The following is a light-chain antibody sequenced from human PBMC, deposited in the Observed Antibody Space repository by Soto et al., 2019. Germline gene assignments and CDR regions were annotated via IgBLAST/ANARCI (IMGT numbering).Light chain of an antibody. CDR2: AAS. V-gene: IGKV1-33*01. Sequence: QMTQSPSSLTASVGDSVTMRCQASQDININLNWHQQKPGKAPNLLIYAASSLQSGLPSMFSGSGSGTDFTFTISRLQPEDIATYYRQQYENLPTFGQGKRLDIK. CDR1: QDININ. J-gene: IGKJ5*01. CDR3: QQYENLPT.